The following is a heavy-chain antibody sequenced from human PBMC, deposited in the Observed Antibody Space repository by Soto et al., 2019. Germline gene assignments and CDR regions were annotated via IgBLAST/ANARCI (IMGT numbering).Heavy chain of an antibody. J-gene: IGHJ6*02. CDR2: IYSGGST. CDR3: ARDMVRGMDV. D-gene: IGHD3-10*01. CDR1: GFTVSSNY. V-gene: IGHV3-66*01. Sequence: EVQLVESGGGLVQPGGSLRLSCAASGFTVSSNYMSWVRQAPGKGLEWVSVIYSGGSTYYADSVKGRFNISRDNSKNSLFLQMNSLRAEDTAVYYCARDMVRGMDVWGQGTTVTASS.